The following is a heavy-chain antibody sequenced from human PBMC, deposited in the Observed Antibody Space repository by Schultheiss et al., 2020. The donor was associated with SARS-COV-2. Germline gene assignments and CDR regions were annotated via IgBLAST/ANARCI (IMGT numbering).Heavy chain of an antibody. Sequence: GGSLRLSCKASGGTFSSYAISWVRQAPGQGLEWMGGIIPIFGTANYAQKFQGRVTITADESTSTAYMELSSLRSEDTAVYYCARDGYDFWSGSFVGLRHGMDVWGQGTTVTVSS. CDR3: ARDGYDFWSGSFVGLRHGMDV. J-gene: IGHJ6*02. CDR2: IIPIFGTA. V-gene: IGHV1-69*01. D-gene: IGHD3-3*01. CDR1: GGTFSSYA.